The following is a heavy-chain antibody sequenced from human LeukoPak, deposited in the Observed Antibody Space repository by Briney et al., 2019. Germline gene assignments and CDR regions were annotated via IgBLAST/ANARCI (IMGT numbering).Heavy chain of an antibody. Sequence: SETLSLTCTVSGGSMSSYYWSWIRQSPGKGLEWVGYISYSGTTNYNPSLKSRVAISLGTSKNRFSLNLTSVTAADTAVYYCARHGSGTSLALYPWGQGTLVTVSS. D-gene: IGHD3-10*01. CDR3: ARHGSGTSLALYP. V-gene: IGHV4-59*08. CDR1: GGSMSSYY. CDR2: ISYSGTT. J-gene: IGHJ5*02.